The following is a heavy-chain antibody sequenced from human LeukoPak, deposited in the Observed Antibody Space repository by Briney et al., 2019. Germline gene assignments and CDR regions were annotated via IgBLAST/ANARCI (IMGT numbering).Heavy chain of an antibody. V-gene: IGHV1-46*01. CDR3: ARTLYIAAVPGGLDY. Sequence: ASVKVSCKASGYTFTSYYMHWVRQAPGQGLEWMGIINPSGGSTSYAQKFQGRVTMTRDMSTSTVYMELSRLRSDDTALYYCARTLYIAAVPGGLDYWGQGTLVTVSS. CDR1: GYTFTSYY. CDR2: INPSGGST. D-gene: IGHD6-13*01. J-gene: IGHJ4*02.